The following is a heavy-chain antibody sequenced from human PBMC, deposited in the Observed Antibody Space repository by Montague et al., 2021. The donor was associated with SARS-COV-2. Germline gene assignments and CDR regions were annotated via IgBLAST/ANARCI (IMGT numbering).Heavy chain of an antibody. CDR3: VRADRRDPDTPHLYYYKGMDL. CDR2: IYTSGST. J-gene: IGHJ6*02. D-gene: IGHD2-15*01. Sequence: TLSLTCTVSGGSISSGSYYWSWLRQPAGKGLEWIGRIYTSGSTNYNPSLKSRVTISVDTSKNQFSLKLSSVTAADTAVYFCVRADRRDPDTPHLYYYKGMDLWGQGTTVTVSS. V-gene: IGHV4-61*02. CDR1: GGSISSGSYY.